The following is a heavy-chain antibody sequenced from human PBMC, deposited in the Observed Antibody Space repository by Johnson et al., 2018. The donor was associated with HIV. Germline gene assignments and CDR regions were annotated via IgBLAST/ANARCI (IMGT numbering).Heavy chain of an antibody. Sequence: VQLVESGGGLVQPGGSLRLSCAASGFTFDDYGMSWVRQAPGKGLEWVSGITWNGGSTGYADSVKGRFTISRDNARNSLYLQMNSLRAEETALYDCEREVAGGYWGGSGAFDIWGQGTMVTVSS. CDR3: EREVAGGYWGGSGAFDI. CDR1: GFTFDDYG. V-gene: IGHV3-20*01. D-gene: IGHD7-27*01. CDR2: ITWNGGST. J-gene: IGHJ3*02.